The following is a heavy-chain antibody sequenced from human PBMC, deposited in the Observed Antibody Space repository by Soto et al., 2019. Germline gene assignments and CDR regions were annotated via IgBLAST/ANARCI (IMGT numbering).Heavy chain of an antibody. CDR2: ISSSGSTI. V-gene: IGHV3-48*03. CDR3: ARDLAARPLWAYYYYGMDV. D-gene: IGHD6-6*01. Sequence: EVQLVESGGCLVQPGGSLRLSCAASGFTFSSYEMNWVRQAPGKGLEWVSYISSSGSTIYYADSVKGRFTISRDNAKNSLYLQMNSLRAEDTAVYYCARDLAARPLWAYYYYGMDVWGQGTTVTVSS. CDR1: GFTFSSYE. J-gene: IGHJ6*02.